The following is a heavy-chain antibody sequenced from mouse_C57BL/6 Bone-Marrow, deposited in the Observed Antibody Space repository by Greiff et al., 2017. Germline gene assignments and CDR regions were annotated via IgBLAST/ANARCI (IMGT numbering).Heavy chain of an antibody. J-gene: IGHJ4*01. D-gene: IGHD1-1*01. Sequence: QVQLQQSGAELVKPGASVKMSCKASGYTFTTYPIEWMKQNHGQSLEWIGNFHPYNDDTKYNEKFKGKATLTVEKSSSTVYLELSRLTSDDSAVYDCARSYGSSFPYAMDYWGQGTSVTVSS. CDR1: GYTFTTYP. V-gene: IGHV1-47*01. CDR3: ARSYGSSFPYAMDY. CDR2: FHPYNDDT.